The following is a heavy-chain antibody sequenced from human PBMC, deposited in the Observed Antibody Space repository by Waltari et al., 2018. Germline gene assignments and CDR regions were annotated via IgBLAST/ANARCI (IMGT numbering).Heavy chain of an antibody. J-gene: IGHJ4*02. V-gene: IGHV5-51*01. CDR3: ARRSAATREFDY. CDR2: IYPGDSDT. D-gene: IGHD5-12*01. Sequence: YWIGWVRQMPGKGLEWMGIIYPGDSDTRYSPSFQGQVTISADKSISTAYLQWSSLKASDTAMYYCARRSAATREFDYWGQGTLVTVSS. CDR1: YW.